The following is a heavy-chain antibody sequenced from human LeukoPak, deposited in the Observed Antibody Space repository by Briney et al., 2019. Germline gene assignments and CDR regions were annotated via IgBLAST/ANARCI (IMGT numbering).Heavy chain of an antibody. Sequence: VASVKVSCKASGYTFTSYDINWVRQATGQGLEWMGWMNPNSGNTGYAQKFQGRVTMTEDTSTDTAYMELSSLRSEDTAVYYCATCGYDLCFDYWGQGTLVTVSS. CDR2: MNPNSGNT. CDR3: ATCGYDLCFDY. J-gene: IGHJ4*02. D-gene: IGHD5-12*01. V-gene: IGHV1-8*01. CDR1: GYTFTSYD.